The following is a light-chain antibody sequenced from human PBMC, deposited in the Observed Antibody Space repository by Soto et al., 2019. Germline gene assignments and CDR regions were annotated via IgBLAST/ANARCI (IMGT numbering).Light chain of an antibody. CDR3: QQYNNWPPMYT. CDR2: GAS. Sequence: EIVMTQSPATLSVSPGERATLSCRASQSVSSNLAWYQQKPGQAPRLLIYGASTRATGIPARFSGSESGTEFTLTISSLQSEDFAVYYCQQYNNWPPMYTFGQGTKLEIK. CDR1: QSVSSN. V-gene: IGKV3-15*01. J-gene: IGKJ2*01.